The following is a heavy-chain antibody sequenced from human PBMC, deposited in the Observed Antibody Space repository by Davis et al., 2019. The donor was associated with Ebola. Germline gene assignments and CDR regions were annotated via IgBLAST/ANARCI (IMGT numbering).Heavy chain of an antibody. J-gene: IGHJ4*02. D-gene: IGHD5-24*01. Sequence: PSETLSLTCVVSGGSISSAFHFWGWFRQPPARGLEWIGNIFFSGSAYYNPSLKSRVTISVDTSKNQFSLKLNSVTATDTAVYYCARRWLQSSGEFDYWGQGTLVTVSS. CDR1: GGSISSAFHF. V-gene: IGHV4-39*01. CDR3: ARRWLQSSGEFDY. CDR2: IFFSGSA.